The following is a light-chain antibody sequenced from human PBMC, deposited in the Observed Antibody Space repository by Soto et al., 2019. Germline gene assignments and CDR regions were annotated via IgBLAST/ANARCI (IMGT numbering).Light chain of an antibody. Sequence: DIQMTQSPSSLSASVGDRVTITCRASQSISSYLNWYQQKPGKAPKLLIYAASSLQSGVPSRFSGSGSGTDFTLTISSLQPEDFATYYCQKSYSTPWTFVQVTMVEIK. CDR2: AAS. CDR1: QSISSY. J-gene: IGKJ1*01. V-gene: IGKV1-39*01. CDR3: QKSYSTPWT.